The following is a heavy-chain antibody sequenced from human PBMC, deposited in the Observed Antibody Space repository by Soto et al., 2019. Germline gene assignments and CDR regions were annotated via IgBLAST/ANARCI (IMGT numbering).Heavy chain of an antibody. CDR2: IYYSGST. J-gene: IGHJ6*02. V-gene: IGHV4-59*01. CDR1: GGSISSYY. CDR3: ARVTVARTYYYGSGSYPRGGTPYYYYGMDV. Sequence: PSETLSLTCTVSGGSISSYYWSWIRQPPGKGLEWIGYIYYSGSTNYNPSLKSRVTISVDTSKNQFSLKLSSVTAADTAVYYCARVTVARTYYYGSGSYPRGGTPYYYYGMDVWGQGTTVTVSS. D-gene: IGHD3-10*01.